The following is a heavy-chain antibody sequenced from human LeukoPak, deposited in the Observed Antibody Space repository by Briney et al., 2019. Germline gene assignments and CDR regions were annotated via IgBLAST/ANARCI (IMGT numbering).Heavy chain of an antibody. J-gene: IGHJ4*02. CDR1: GFTFSSCD. CDR2: ISSSGGKA. CDR3: GKGGIGWGNYAY. V-gene: IGHV3-23*01. Sequence: GGSLRLSCAASGFTFSSCDMSWVRQAPGKGLEWVSAISSSGGKAYYADSVKGRFTISRDNSKNTLYLQMNNLRVEDTAVYCCGKGGIGWGNYAYLGQGTLVTVSS. D-gene: IGHD6-19*01.